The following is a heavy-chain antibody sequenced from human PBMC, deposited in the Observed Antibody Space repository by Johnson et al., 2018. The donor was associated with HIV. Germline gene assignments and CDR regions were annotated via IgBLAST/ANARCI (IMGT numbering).Heavy chain of an antibody. J-gene: IGHJ3*02. CDR3: ARYPNYYDRAAFDI. Sequence: QVQLVESGGGVVQPGRSLRLSCTASGFPFSSYGMHWVRQAPGRGLEWVAVMWYDGSNKYYADSVKGRFTISRDNSKNTLYLQMNSLRAEDTAVYYCARYPNYYDRAAFDIWGQGTMVTVSS. V-gene: IGHV3-30*19. D-gene: IGHD3-22*01. CDR2: MWYDGSNK. CDR1: GFPFSSYG.